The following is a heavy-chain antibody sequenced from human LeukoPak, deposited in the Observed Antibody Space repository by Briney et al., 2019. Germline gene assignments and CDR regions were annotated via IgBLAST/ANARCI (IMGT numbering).Heavy chain of an antibody. J-gene: IGHJ4*02. V-gene: IGHV3-33*06. Sequence: GRSLTLSCAASTFLFSHFGMHWVRQAPGKGLEWVAVIWSDGSNRYYADSVKGRFTVSRGNSHNTVYLQMNDLRPEDTAVYYCAKDAQRGFDYSNSLEKWGQGTLVTVSS. CDR3: AKDAQRGFDYSNSLEK. D-gene: IGHD4-11*01. CDR1: TFLFSHFG. CDR2: IWSDGSNR.